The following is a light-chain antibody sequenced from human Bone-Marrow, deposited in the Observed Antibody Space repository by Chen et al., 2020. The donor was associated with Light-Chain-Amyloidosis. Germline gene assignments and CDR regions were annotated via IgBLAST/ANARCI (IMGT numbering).Light chain of an antibody. J-gene: IGLJ2*01. CDR1: SSDIGGYNY. Sequence: QSALTQPASVSGSPGQSITISCTGTSSDIGGYNYVFWYQQHPGRAPKLMIYDVTNRPSGVSNRFSGSKSGNTASLTISGLQAEDEADYYGSSYTTTSAPLIFGGGTKLTVL. CDR3: SSYTTTSAPLI. V-gene: IGLV2-14*03. CDR2: DVT.